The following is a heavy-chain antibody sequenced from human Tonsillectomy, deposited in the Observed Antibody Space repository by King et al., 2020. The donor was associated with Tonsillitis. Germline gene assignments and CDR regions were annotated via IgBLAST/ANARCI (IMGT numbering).Heavy chain of an antibody. D-gene: IGHD3-10*01. CDR2: IGGSSSDI. CDR1: GFTFSSYS. Sequence: VQLVESGGGLVKPGGSLRLSCAASGFTFSSYSMNWVRQAPGKGLEWVSSIGGSSSDIYYADSVKGRFTISRDNAKNSLYLQMNSLRAEDTAVYYCARERSPTYGDAPFDSWGQGTLVTVSS. J-gene: IGHJ4*02. CDR3: ARERSPTYGDAPFDS. V-gene: IGHV3-21*01.